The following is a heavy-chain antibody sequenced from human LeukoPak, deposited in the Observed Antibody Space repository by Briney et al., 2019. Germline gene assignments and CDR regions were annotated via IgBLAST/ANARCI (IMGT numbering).Heavy chain of an antibody. D-gene: IGHD2-2*01. J-gene: IGHJ4*02. CDR3: ARSHSSSLRAPFAH. V-gene: IGHV1-18*01. Sequence: GASVKVSCKASGYTFTNYGIIWVRQAPGQGLEWMGWISPYNGKTTFPQNVQGRVTLTTETSTNTAYMQLWSLTSADTAVYFCARSHSSSLRAPFAHWGQGTLVTVSS. CDR1: GYTFTNYG. CDR2: ISPYNGKT.